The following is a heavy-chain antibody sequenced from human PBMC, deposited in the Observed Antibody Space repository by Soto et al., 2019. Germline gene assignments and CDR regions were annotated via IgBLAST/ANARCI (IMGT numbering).Heavy chain of an antibody. V-gene: IGHV4-59*12. CDR2: IYYSGST. J-gene: IGHJ5*02. CDR1: GGSISSYY. Sequence: QVQLQESGPGLVKPSETLSLTCTVSGGSISSYYWSWIRQPPGKGLEWIGYIYYSGSTNYNPSLKTRVTISVDTSNNQSSLRLSSVTAAHTAVDYCAGLLWSRGDWFDPWGQGTLVTVSS. CDR3: AGLLWSRGDWFDP. D-gene: IGHD3-10*01.